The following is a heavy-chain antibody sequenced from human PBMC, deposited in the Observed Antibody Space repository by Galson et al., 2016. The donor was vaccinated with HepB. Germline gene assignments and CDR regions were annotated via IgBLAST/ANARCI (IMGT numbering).Heavy chain of an antibody. V-gene: IGHV3-23*01. J-gene: IGHJ4*02. CDR1: GFTFRSYA. CDR2: ITDSGDTT. Sequence: SLRLSCAAPGFTFRSYAMNWVRQTPGKGLEWVSTITDSGDTTYYADSVRGRFTISRDNSKNTLYLQMNSLRAEDTAVYYCAKQRPGLYWLQGTLVTVSS. CDR3: AKQRPGLY.